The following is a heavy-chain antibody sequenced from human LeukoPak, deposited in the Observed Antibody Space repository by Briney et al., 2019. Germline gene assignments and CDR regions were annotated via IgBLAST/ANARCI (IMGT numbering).Heavy chain of an antibody. Sequence: GESLTLSCAASGFTFSSYGMHWVRQAPGKGLEWVAVISYDGSNNYYADPVKGRFTISRDNSKNTLYLQMNSLRAEDTAVYYCAKDSGSYKKYYLDYWGQGTLVTVSS. CDR2: ISYDGSNN. CDR3: AKDSGSYKKYYLDY. D-gene: IGHD3-10*01. V-gene: IGHV3-30*18. CDR1: GFTFSSYG. J-gene: IGHJ4*02.